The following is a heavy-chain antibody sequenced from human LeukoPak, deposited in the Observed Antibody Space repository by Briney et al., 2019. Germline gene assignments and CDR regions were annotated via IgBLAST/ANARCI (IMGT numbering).Heavy chain of an antibody. CDR1: GFTFSSYW. D-gene: IGHD4-23*01. CDR3: ASTVVTPSGMNV. J-gene: IGHJ6*02. Sequence: GGSLRLSCVASGFTFSSYWMHWVRHAPGKGLLWVSRINSDGSTTRYADSVKGRFTISRDNAKNTLYLQMNSLKAEDTAVYYCASTVVTPSGMNVWGQGTTVTVSS. CDR2: INSDGSTT. V-gene: IGHV3-74*01.